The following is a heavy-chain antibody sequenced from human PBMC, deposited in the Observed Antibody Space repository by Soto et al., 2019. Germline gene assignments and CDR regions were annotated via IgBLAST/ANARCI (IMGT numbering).Heavy chain of an antibody. CDR2: INHSGST. J-gene: IGHJ4*02. V-gene: IGHV4-34*01. D-gene: IGHD3-22*01. CDR1: GGSFSGYY. CDR3: ARAGYYDSSGYDWDY. Sequence: PSETLSLTCAVYGGSFSGYYWSWIRQPPGKGLEWIGEINHSGSTNYNPSLKSRVTISVDTSKNQFSLKLSSVTAADTAVYYCARAGYYDSSGYDWDYWGQGTLVTVSS.